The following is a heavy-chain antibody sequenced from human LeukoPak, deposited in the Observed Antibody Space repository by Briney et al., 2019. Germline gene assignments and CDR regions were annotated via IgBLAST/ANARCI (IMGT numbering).Heavy chain of an antibody. V-gene: IGHV3-30*03. CDR2: ISYDGSDK. CDR3: ARDSRAVAADFDY. D-gene: IGHD6-19*01. CDR1: GFTFDNYG. Sequence: PGGSLRLSCAAPGFTFDNYGMHWVRQAPGKGLEWVAIISYDGSDKYYADSVKGRFTISRDNAKNSLYLQMNSLRAEDTAEYFCARDSRAVAADFDYWGQGTLVTVSS. J-gene: IGHJ4*02.